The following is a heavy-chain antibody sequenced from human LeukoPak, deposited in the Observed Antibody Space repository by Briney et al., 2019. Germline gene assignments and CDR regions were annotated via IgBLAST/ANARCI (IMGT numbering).Heavy chain of an antibody. CDR3: ARGLWSGGASSSWFMFDY. CDR1: GGSISSYY. D-gene: IGHD6-13*01. V-gene: IGHV4-59*01. CDR2: IYYSGST. J-gene: IGHJ4*02. Sequence: SETLSLTCTVSGGSISSYYWIGLRPPPGKGREWFGYIYYSGSTNYNPSLKSRVTISVDTSKNHFSLKLSSVTAADTAVYYCARGLWSGGASSSWFMFDYWGQGTLVTVSS.